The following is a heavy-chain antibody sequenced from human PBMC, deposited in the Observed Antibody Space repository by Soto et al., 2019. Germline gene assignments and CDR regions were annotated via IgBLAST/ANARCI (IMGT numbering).Heavy chain of an antibody. CDR2: INHSGST. J-gene: IGHJ6*02. CDR3: ARVLFKATTFGMDV. D-gene: IGHD3-16*01. CDR1: GGSFSGYY. V-gene: IGHV4-34*01. Sequence: QGQLQQWGAGLLKPSETLSLTCAVSGGSFSGYYWNWIRQPPGKGLEWIGEINHSGSTNYNPSLKSPVTISVDSSKHQFSLKLSSVTAADTAVYYCARVLFKATTFGMDVWGQGTTVTVSS.